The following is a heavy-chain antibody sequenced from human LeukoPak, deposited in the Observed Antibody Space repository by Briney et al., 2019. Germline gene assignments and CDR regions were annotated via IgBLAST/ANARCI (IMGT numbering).Heavy chain of an antibody. Sequence: GGSLRLSCAASRFTFSSYAMHWVRQAPGKGLEWVAVISYDGSNKNYADSVKGRFTISRDNAKNSLYLQMNSLRAEETAVYYCARGQPNYYGSGSYYLYFDYWGQGTLVTVSS. J-gene: IGHJ4*02. V-gene: IGHV3-30-3*01. CDR2: ISYDGSNK. D-gene: IGHD3-10*01. CDR3: ARGQPNYYGSGSYYLYFDY. CDR1: RFTFSSYA.